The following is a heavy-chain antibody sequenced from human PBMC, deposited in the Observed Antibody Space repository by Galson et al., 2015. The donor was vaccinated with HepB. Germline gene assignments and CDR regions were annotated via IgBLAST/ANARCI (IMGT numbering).Heavy chain of an antibody. CDR2: ISYDGSNK. Sequence: SLRLSCAASGFTFSSYAMHWVRQAPGKGLEWVAVISYDGSNKYYADSVKGRFTISRDNSKNTLYLQMNSLRAEDTAVYYCARGGSGSNLAWFDPWGQGTLVTVSS. CDR3: ARGGSGSNLAWFDP. D-gene: IGHD1-26*01. J-gene: IGHJ5*02. CDR1: GFTFSSYA. V-gene: IGHV3-30*04.